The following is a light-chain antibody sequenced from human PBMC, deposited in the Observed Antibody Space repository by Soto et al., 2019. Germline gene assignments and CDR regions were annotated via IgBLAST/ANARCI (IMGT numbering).Light chain of an antibody. J-gene: IGKJ1*01. CDR1: QRVSSNY. CDR3: QQYGSSPWA. CDR2: GAS. Sequence: EIVLTQSPGTLSLSPGERATLSCRASQRVSSNYLAWYQQKPGQAPGLLIYGASSRATGIPDRFSGSVSGTDFTLTISRLEPEDFAVYYCQQYGSSPWAFGQGTKVEIK. V-gene: IGKV3-20*01.